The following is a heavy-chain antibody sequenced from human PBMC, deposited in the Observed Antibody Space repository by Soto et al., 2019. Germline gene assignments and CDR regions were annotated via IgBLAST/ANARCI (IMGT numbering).Heavy chain of an antibody. CDR2: IYHNGNT. V-gene: IGHV4-59*01. Sequence: QVQLRESGPGLVRPSETLSLTCTVSGASMTDYYWSWIRQPPGEGLQFVAYIYHNGNTNYNPSLMNRVTISLDTSRSQFSLSLSSVTAADTAVYYCAREKSGSPGDYWGQGVLVTVSS. CDR1: GASMTDYY. J-gene: IGHJ4*02. CDR3: AREKSGSPGDY. D-gene: IGHD3-10*01.